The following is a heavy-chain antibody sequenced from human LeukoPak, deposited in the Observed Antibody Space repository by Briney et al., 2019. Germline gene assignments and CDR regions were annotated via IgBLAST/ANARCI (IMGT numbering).Heavy chain of an antibody. D-gene: IGHD1-1*01. J-gene: IGHJ4*02. CDR3: ARGSANWNPFDY. Sequence: SETLSLTCAVYGGSFRGYYWSWVRQPPGKGLEWIGEINHSGSTNYNPSLKSRVTISVDTSKNQFSLKLSSVTAADTAVYYCARGSANWNPFDYWGQGTLVTVSS. CDR2: INHSGST. CDR1: GGSFRGYY. V-gene: IGHV4-34*01.